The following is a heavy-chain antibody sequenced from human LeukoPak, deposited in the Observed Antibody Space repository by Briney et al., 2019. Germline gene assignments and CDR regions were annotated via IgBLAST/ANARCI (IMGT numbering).Heavy chain of an antibody. CDR2: IYTSGST. V-gene: IGHV4-61*02. J-gene: IGHJ3*02. Sequence: SQTLSLTCTVSGGSISSGSYYWSWIRQSAGKGLEWIGRIYTSGSTNYNPSLKSRVTISVDTSKNQFSLKLSSVTAADTAVYYCARGDYDSSGYYSDAFDIWGQGTMVTVSS. D-gene: IGHD3-22*01. CDR3: ARGDYDSSGYYSDAFDI. CDR1: GGSISSGSYY.